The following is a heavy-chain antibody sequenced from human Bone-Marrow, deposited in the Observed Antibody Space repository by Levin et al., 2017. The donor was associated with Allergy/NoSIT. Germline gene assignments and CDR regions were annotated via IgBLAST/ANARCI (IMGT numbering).Heavy chain of an antibody. J-gene: IGHJ4*02. D-gene: IGHD6-19*01. CDR3: ARHTRLSGWFYFDS. Sequence: PGESLKISCKGSGYSFSSNWIAWVRQRPGKGLEWMGIIYPDDSDPRYSPSFQGQVTMSADKSISTAYLQWSNLKTSDTAIYYCARHTRLSGWFYFDSWGQGTLVTVTS. CDR1: GYSFSSNW. CDR2: IYPDDSDP. V-gene: IGHV5-51*01.